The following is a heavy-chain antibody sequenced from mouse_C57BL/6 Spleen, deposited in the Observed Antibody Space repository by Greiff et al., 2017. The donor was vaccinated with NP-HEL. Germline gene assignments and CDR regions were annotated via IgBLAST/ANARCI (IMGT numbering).Heavy chain of an antibody. Sequence: EVQRVESGPELVKPGASVKISCKASGYSFTGYYMNWVKQSPEKSLEWIGEINPSTGGTTYNQKFKAKATLTVDKSSSTAYMQLKSLTSEDSAVYYCARWGLRRDYAMDYWGQGTSVTVSS. V-gene: IGHV1-42*01. J-gene: IGHJ4*01. CDR3: ARWGLRRDYAMDY. CDR2: INPSTGGT. D-gene: IGHD2-4*01. CDR1: GYSFTGYY.